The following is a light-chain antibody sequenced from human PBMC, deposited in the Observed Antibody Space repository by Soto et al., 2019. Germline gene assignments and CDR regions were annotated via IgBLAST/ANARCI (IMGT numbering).Light chain of an antibody. CDR2: GAS. CDR3: QQYASSPLT. J-gene: IGKJ4*01. CDR1: QSVGRKY. Sequence: EIVLTQSPGTLSLSPGERATLSCRASQSVGRKYLAWFQQKLGQAPGLLIYGASSRATGIPDRFSGSGSGTDVTLNITRRDPEDVAVYYCQQYASSPLTFGGGTEVEIK. V-gene: IGKV3-20*01.